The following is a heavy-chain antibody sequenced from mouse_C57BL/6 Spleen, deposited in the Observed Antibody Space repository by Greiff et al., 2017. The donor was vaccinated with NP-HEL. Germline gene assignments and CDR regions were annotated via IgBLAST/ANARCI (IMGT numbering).Heavy chain of an antibody. V-gene: IGHV1-18*01. CDR3: ARDGYDGGTYFDY. Sequence: VQLQQSGPELVKPGASVKIPCKASGYTFTDYNMDWVKQSHGKSLEWIGDINPNNGGTIYTQKVKGKATLTVDKTSSTTSMELRSLTSEDTAVYYWARDGYDGGTYFDYWGQGTTLTVSS. CDR2: INPNNGGT. J-gene: IGHJ2*01. CDR1: GYTFTDYN. D-gene: IGHD2-2*01.